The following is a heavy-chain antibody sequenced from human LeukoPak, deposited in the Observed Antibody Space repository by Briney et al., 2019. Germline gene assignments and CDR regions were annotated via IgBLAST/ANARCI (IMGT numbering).Heavy chain of an antibody. V-gene: IGHV6-1*01. CDR1: GDSVSSNNAT. CDR2: TYYRSKWYN. J-gene: IGHJ4*02. Sequence: SQTLSLTCVISGDSVSSNNATWNWIRQSPSGGLEWLGRTYYRSKWYNDYAVSVKSRITINPDTSKNQFSLQLNSMTPEDTAIYYCVRSTLYFDYWGQGTLVTVSS. CDR3: VRSTLYFDY.